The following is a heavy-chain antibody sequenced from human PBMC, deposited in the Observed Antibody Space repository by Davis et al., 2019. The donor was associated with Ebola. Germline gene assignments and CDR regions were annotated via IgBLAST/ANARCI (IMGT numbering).Heavy chain of an antibody. CDR3: ARCGCSSTSCYWDYYYGMDV. CDR1: GYSFTSYW. D-gene: IGHD2-2*01. CDR2: IYPGDSDT. V-gene: IGHV5-51*01. Sequence: GESLKISCKGSGYSFTSYWIGWVRQMPGKGLEWMGNIYPGDSDTRYSPSFQGQVTISADKSISTAYLQWSSLKASDTAMYYCARCGCSSTSCYWDYYYGMDVWGQGTTVTVSS. J-gene: IGHJ6*02.